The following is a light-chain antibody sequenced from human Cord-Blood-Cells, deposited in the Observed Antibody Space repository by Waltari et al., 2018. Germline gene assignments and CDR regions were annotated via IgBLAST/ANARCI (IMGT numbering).Light chain of an antibody. CDR3: QQIDSTPYT. CDR1: QSISSY. J-gene: IGKJ2*01. CDR2: AAS. V-gene: IGKV1-39*01. Sequence: DIQMTQSPSSLSASVGDRVTITCRASQSISSYLNWYQQKPGKAPKLLIYAASSLQSGVPSRFSGSGSGTAFTLTISSLQPEDFASYYCQQIDSTPYTFGQGTKLEIK.